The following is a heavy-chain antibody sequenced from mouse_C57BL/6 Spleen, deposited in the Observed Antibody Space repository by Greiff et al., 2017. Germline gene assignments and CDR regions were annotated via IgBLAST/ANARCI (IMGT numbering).Heavy chain of an antibody. CDR3: ARVIETAQATLYYYAMDY. D-gene: IGHD3-2*02. Sequence: QVQLQQSGAELVKPGASVKISCKASGYTFTDYYINWVKQRPGQGLEWIGKIGPGSGSTYYNEKFKGKATLTADKSSSTAYMQLSSLTSEDSAVYFCARVIETAQATLYYYAMDYWGQGTSVTVSS. V-gene: IGHV1-77*01. CDR2: IGPGSGST. J-gene: IGHJ4*01. CDR1: GYTFTDYY.